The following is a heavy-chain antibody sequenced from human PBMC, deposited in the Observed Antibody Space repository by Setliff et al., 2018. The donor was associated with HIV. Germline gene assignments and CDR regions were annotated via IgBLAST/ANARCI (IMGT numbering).Heavy chain of an antibody. D-gene: IGHD3-22*01. V-gene: IGHV4-34*01. J-gene: IGHJ4*02. CDR3: ARLTTTYYYDSSAYYHPV. CDR2: INHSGST. Sequence: KPSETLSLTCAVYGGSFSGYYWSWIRQPPGKGLEWIGEINHSGSTNYNPSLKSRVIISVDTSKNQFSLKLSSVTAADTAVFYCARLTTTYYYDSSAYYHPVWGQGTLVTVLL. CDR1: GGSFSGYY.